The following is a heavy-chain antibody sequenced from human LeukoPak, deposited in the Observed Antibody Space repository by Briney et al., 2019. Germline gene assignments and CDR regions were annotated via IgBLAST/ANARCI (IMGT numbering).Heavy chain of an antibody. D-gene: IGHD3-22*01. J-gene: IGHJ3*02. Sequence: PGGSLRLSCAASGFTFSSYSMNWVRRAPGKGLEWVSAISGSGGSTYYADSVKGRFTISRDNSKNTLYLQMNSLRAEDTAVYYCAKDSTYSTYYYDSSGPFDAFDIWGQGTMVTVSS. CDR3: AKDSTYSTYYYDSSGPFDAFDI. V-gene: IGHV3-23*01. CDR2: ISGSGGST. CDR1: GFTFSSYS.